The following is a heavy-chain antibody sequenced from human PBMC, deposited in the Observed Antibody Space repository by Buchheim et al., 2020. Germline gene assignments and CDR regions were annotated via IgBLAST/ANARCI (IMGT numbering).Heavy chain of an antibody. D-gene: IGHD3-10*01. CDR2: IWYDGSNK. V-gene: IGHV3-33*01. CDR3: ARDAEYYYGSGRRGYGMDV. CDR1: GFTFSSYG. Sequence: QVQLVESGGGVVQPGRSLRLSCAASGFTFSSYGMHWVRQAPGKGLEWVAVIWYDGSNKYYADSVKGRFTISRDNSKNTLYLQMNSLRAEDTAVYYCARDAEYYYGSGRRGYGMDVWGQGTT. J-gene: IGHJ6*02.